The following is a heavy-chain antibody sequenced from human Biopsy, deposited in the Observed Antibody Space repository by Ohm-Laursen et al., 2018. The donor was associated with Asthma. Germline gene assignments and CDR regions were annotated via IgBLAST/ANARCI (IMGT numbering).Heavy chain of an antibody. CDR2: MSYDGSIK. CDR3: ARGLDYSGRSGFDY. J-gene: IGHJ4*02. Sequence: SLRLSCAASKFSFSNFGMHWVRQAPGKGLEWVALMSYDGSIKDYADSVKGRFTISRDNSMNTLYLHMNSLRVEDTAVYYCARGLDYSGRSGFDYWGQGTLVTVSS. V-gene: IGHV3-30*03. CDR1: KFSFSNFG. D-gene: IGHD3-10*01.